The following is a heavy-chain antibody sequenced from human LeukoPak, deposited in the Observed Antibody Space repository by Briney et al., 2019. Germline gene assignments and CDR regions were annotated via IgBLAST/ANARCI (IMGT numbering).Heavy chain of an antibody. CDR3: ARGRRGIATSPFDI. V-gene: IGHV4-34*01. Sequence: PSGTLSLTCAVYGGSFSGYYWSWIRQPPGKGLEWIGEINHSGSTNYNPSLKSRVTISVDTSKNQFSLKLSSVTAADTAVYYCARGRRGIATSPFDIWGQGTMVTVSS. CDR1: GGSFSGYY. J-gene: IGHJ3*02. CDR2: INHSGST. D-gene: IGHD6-13*01.